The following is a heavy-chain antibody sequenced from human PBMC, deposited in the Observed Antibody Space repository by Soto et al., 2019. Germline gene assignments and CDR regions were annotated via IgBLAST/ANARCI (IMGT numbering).Heavy chain of an antibody. CDR3: ARGGSSSGLWFDP. CDR1: GFPFDDYA. D-gene: IGHD6-6*01. Sequence: EVQLVESGGGLVQPGRSLRLSCAASGFPFDDYAMHWVRQAPGTGLEWGSGISWNSGSIGYADSVKGRFTISRDNAKNSLYLQMNSLRAEDPALYYCARGGSSSGLWFDPWGQGTLVTVSS. CDR2: ISWNSGSI. V-gene: IGHV3-9*01. J-gene: IGHJ5*02.